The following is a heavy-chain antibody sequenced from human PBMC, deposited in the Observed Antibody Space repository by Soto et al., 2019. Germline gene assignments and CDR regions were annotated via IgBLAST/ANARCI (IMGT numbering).Heavy chain of an antibody. CDR3: ARVWGGAFDI. CDR1: CHSIYSYY. V-gene: IGHV4-59*07. CDR2: IYYSGST. Sequence: SDTLSLTFPVTCHSIYSYYWSWIRQPPGKGLEWIGYIYYSGSTNHNPSLKSRVTISVDTSKNQFSLKLSSVTAADTAVYYCARVWGGAFDIWGQGTMVT. D-gene: IGHD3-10*01. J-gene: IGHJ3*02.